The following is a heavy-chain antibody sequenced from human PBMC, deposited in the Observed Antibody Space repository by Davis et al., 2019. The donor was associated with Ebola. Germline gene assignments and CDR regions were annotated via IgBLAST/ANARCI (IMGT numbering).Heavy chain of an antibody. CDR3: ARGPSVATAHYFDY. Sequence: ASVKVSCKASGYTFTSYYMHWVRQAPGQGLEWMGIINLSGGSTSYAQKFRGRVMITADKSTRIAYMELNSLTSEDTAVYYCARGPSVATAHYFDYWGQGTLVTVSS. D-gene: IGHD2-21*02. V-gene: IGHV1-46*01. CDR2: INLSGGST. J-gene: IGHJ4*02. CDR1: GYTFTSYY.